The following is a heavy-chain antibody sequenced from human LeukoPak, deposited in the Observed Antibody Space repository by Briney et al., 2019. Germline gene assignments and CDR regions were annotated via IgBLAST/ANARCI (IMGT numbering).Heavy chain of an antibody. V-gene: IGHV3-23*01. D-gene: IGHD2-8*02. J-gene: IGHJ4*02. CDR2: ISGNGGST. CDR3: AREGYCTAGVCSSGY. CDR1: GFTFSSYA. Sequence: GGSLRLSCAASGFTFSSYAMSWVRQAPGKGLEWVSGISGNGGSTYYADSVKGRFTISRDNSKNTLYLQVNSLRADDTAVYYCAREGYCTAGVCSSGYWGQGPLVTVSS.